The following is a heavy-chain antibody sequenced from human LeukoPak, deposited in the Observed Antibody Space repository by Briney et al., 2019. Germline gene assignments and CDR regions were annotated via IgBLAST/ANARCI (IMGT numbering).Heavy chain of an antibody. CDR1: GFTFSSYS. Sequence: GGSLRLSCAASGFTFSSYSMNWVRQAPGKGLEWVSSISSSSSYIYYADSVKGRFTISRDNAKNSLYLQMNSLRAEDTAVYYCARELSGATVTPDAFDIWGQGTMVTVSS. D-gene: IGHD4-17*01. J-gene: IGHJ3*02. CDR3: ARELSGATVTPDAFDI. CDR2: ISSSSSYI. V-gene: IGHV3-21*01.